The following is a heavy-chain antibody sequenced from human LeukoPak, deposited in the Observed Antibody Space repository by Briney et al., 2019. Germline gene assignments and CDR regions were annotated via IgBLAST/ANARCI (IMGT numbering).Heavy chain of an antibody. J-gene: IGHJ4*02. CDR2: INPNSGGT. Sequence: ASVKVSCKTSGYTFTGYFIHWGRQAPGQGLEWMGWINPNSGGTSNLQKFQGRVAMTRDTSISTAYMDLSRLRSDDTAVYYCARGRAGDYFDCWGQGTLVTVSS. CDR3: ARGRAGDYFDC. CDR1: GYTFTGYF. V-gene: IGHV1-2*02.